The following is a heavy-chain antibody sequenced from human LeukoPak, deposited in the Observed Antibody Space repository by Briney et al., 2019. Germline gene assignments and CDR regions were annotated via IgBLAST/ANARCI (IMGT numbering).Heavy chain of an antibody. CDR3: AKDLRPKARWLQSDAFDI. V-gene: IGHV3-73*01. Sequence: GGSLRLSCAASGFTFSGSAMHWVRQASGKGLEWVGRIRSKANSYATAYAASVKGRFTISRDDSKNTAYLQMNSLRAEDTAVYYCAKDLRPKARWLQSDAFDIWGQGTMVTVSS. CDR2: IRSKANSYAT. CDR1: GFTFSGSA. D-gene: IGHD5-12*01. J-gene: IGHJ3*02.